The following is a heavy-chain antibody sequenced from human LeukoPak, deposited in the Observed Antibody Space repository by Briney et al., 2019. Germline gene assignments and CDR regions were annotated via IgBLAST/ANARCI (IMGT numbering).Heavy chain of an antibody. Sequence: ASVKVSCKASGYTFTSYGISWVRQAPGQGLEWMGWISAHNGNTNYAQKLQGRVTMTTDTSTSTAYMELRSLRSDDTAVYYCARSRVPDSDNAFDIWGQGTMVTVSS. V-gene: IGHV1-18*01. CDR2: ISAHNGNT. CDR1: GYTFTSYG. D-gene: IGHD3-22*01. J-gene: IGHJ3*02. CDR3: ARSRVPDSDNAFDI.